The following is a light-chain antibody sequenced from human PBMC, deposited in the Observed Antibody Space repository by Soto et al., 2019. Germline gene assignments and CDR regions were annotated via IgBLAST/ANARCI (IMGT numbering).Light chain of an antibody. Sequence: IQLTQSPSTLSASVGDRVTITCRASQSISSWLAWYQQKPGKAPKLLIYKASSLESGVPSRFSGSGSGTEFTLTISSLQPDDFATYYCQQYNSYSRPFGQGTKV. CDR3: QQYNSYSRP. V-gene: IGKV1-5*03. CDR1: QSISSW. J-gene: IGKJ1*01. CDR2: KAS.